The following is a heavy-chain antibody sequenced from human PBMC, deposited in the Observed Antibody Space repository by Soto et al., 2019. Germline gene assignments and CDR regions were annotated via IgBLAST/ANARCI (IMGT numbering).Heavy chain of an antibody. D-gene: IGHD3-10*01. J-gene: IGHJ6*03. CDR2: MNPNGGNT. CDR3: AREGSDYYGSGRNYYMDV. Sequence: ASVKVSCKASGYTFTSYDINWVRQATGQGLEWLGWMNPNGGNTGYAQKFQGRVTMTRNTSISTAYMELSSLRSEDTAVYYCAREGSDYYGSGRNYYMDVWGKGTTVTVSS. V-gene: IGHV1-8*01. CDR1: GYTFTSYD.